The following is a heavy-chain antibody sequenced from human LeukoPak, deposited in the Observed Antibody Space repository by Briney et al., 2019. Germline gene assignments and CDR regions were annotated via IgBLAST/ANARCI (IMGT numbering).Heavy chain of an antibody. Sequence: GGSLRLFCAASGFTFSSYAMHWVRQAPGKGLEWVAVISYDGSNKYYADSVKGRFTISRDNSKNTLYLQMNSLRAEDTAVYYCARDRSYDFWSGYSTPDYWGQGTLVTVSS. V-gene: IGHV3-30-3*01. D-gene: IGHD3-3*01. CDR1: GFTFSSYA. CDR2: ISYDGSNK. CDR3: ARDRSYDFWSGYSTPDY. J-gene: IGHJ4*02.